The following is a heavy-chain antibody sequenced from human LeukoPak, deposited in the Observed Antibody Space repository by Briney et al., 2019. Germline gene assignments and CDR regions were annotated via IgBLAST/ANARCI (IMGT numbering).Heavy chain of an antibody. Sequence: PSETLSLTCTVSVGSISSDYWSSSRETPGKGVEWSWDIYYSGSTNYNPSLKSRVTISVDTSKNQFSLKLSSVTAADTAVYYCARHTDIAALSSLKYWGQGTLVTVSS. J-gene: IGHJ4*02. CDR2: IYYSGST. V-gene: IGHV4-59*08. CDR1: VGSISSDY. CDR3: ARHTDIAALSSLKY. D-gene: IGHD6-13*01.